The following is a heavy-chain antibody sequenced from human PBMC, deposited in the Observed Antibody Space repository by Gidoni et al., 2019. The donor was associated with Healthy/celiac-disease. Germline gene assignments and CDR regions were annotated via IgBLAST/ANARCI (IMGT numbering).Heavy chain of an antibody. J-gene: IGHJ4*02. Sequence: EVPLLESGGGLVQPGGSLRLSCAASGFTFSSYAMSWVRQAPGKGLEWVSAISGSGGSTYYADSVKGRFTISRDNSKNTLYLQMNSLRAEDTAVYYCATDRWVVPAFQGIAADYWGQGTLVTVSS. CDR2: ISGSGGST. V-gene: IGHV3-23*01. CDR3: ATDRWVVPAFQGIAADY. CDR1: GFTFSSYA. D-gene: IGHD2-2*01.